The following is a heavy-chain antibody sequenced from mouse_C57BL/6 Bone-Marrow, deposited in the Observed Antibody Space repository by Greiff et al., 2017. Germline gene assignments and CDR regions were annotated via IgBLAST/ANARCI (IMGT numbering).Heavy chain of an antibody. Sequence: QVQLQQSGPELVKPGASVQLSCKASGYTFTSYDINWVKQRPGQGLEWIGWIYPRDGSTKYNEKFKGKATLTVDTASSTAYLELHSLTSEVSAVYFCARLEFDGSSGDWYFDVWGTGTTVTVSS. CDR3: ARLEFDGSSGDWYFDV. V-gene: IGHV1-85*01. CDR2: IYPRDGST. CDR1: GYTFTSYD. D-gene: IGHD1-1*01. J-gene: IGHJ1*03.